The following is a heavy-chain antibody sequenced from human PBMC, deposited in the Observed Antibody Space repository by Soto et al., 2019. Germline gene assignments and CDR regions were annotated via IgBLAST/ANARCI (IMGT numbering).Heavy chain of an antibody. D-gene: IGHD3-22*01. CDR1: GYTFTSYY. CDR3: ARDFSSAPDAFDI. J-gene: IGHJ3*02. V-gene: IGHV1-2*04. CDR2: INPNSGGT. Sequence: ASVKVSCKASGYTFTSYYMHWVRQAPRQGLEWMGWINPNSGGTNYAQKFQGWVTMTRDTSISTAYMELSRLRSDDTAVYYCARDFSSAPDAFDIWGQGTMVTVSS.